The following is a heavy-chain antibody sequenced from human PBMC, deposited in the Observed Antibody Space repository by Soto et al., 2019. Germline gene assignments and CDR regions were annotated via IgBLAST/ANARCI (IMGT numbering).Heavy chain of an antibody. J-gene: IGHJ4*02. CDR3: ARARNRYFDY. CDR2: VFRSGSV. V-gene: IGHV4-61*01. D-gene: IGHD1-1*01. CDR1: GGSMTTGSYF. Sequence: PSETLSLTCNVSGGSMTTGSYFWSWFRQPPGKGLEWIGYVFRSGSVNYSPSFKSRVTISIDTSKNQFSLMLKSVTAADTAVYFCARARNRYFDYWGQGALVTVSS.